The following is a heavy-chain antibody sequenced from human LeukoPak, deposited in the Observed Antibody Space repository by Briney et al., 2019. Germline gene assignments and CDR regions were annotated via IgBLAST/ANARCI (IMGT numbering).Heavy chain of an antibody. CDR3: ARAVVVAAKGYYFDY. D-gene: IGHD2-15*01. J-gene: IGHJ4*02. Sequence: SETLSLTCTVSGGSISSYYWSWIRQPAGKGLEWIGRTYTSGSTNYNPSLKSRVTMSVDTSKNQFSLKLSSVTAADTAVYYCARAVVVAAKGYYFDYWGQGTLVTVSS. V-gene: IGHV4-4*07. CDR2: TYTSGST. CDR1: GGSISSYY.